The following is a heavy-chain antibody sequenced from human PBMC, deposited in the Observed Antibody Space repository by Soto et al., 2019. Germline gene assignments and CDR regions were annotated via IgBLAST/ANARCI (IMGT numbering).Heavy chain of an antibody. V-gene: IGHV3-66*01. Sequence: EVQLVESGGGLVQPGGSLRLSCAASGFTVSSNYMSWVRQSPGKGLEWVSVIYSGGSTYYADSVKGRFTISRDNSKNTLYLQMNSLRAEDTAVYYCARDRITTGMDVWGQGTTVTVSS. CDR3: ARDRITTGMDV. D-gene: IGHD1-1*01. J-gene: IGHJ6*02. CDR2: IYSGGST. CDR1: GFTVSSNY.